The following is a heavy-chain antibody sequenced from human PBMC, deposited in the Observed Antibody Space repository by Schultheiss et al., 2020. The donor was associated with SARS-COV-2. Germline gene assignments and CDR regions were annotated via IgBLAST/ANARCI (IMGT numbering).Heavy chain of an antibody. Sequence: GGSLRLSCKGSGYSFTSYWIGWVRQMPGKGLEWMGIIYPGDSDTRYSPSFQGQVTISADKSISTAYLQWSSLKASDTAMYYCARSIIVGATRAFDYWGQGTLGTVSS. CDR3: ARSIIVGATRAFDY. CDR1: GYSFTSYW. D-gene: IGHD1-26*01. CDR2: IYPGDSDT. V-gene: IGHV5-51*01. J-gene: IGHJ4*02.